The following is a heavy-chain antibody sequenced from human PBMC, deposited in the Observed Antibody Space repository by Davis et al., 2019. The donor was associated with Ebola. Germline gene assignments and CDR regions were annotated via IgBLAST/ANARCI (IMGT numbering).Heavy chain of an antibody. Sequence: SVQVSCKASGYTFPGSDLNWVRQATGQGLAWMGWMDPDSGNTDYAQKFQGRVTMPRDTSVSTAYIELSSLTSEDTAVYDCSRGRGSGNYPWGQGTLVTVSS. CDR3: SRGRGSGNYP. V-gene: IGHV1-8*01. D-gene: IGHD3-10*01. CDR2: MDPDSGNT. J-gene: IGHJ5*02. CDR1: GYTFPGSD.